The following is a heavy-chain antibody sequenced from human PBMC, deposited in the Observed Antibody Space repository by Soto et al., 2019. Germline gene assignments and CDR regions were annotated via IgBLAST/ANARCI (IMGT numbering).Heavy chain of an antibody. D-gene: IGHD1-1*01. V-gene: IGHV3-30-3*01. Sequence: QVQLVESGGGVVQPGRSLRLSCAASGFTFSSYAMHWVRQAPGKGLEWVAVISDDGSNKYYADSVKGRFTISRDNSKNTLYLQMNSLRAEDTAVYYGARVRPPPYNWNEEGAFGIWGQGTMVTVSS. CDR2: ISDDGSNK. CDR3: ARVRPPPYNWNEEGAFGI. J-gene: IGHJ3*02. CDR1: GFTFSSYA.